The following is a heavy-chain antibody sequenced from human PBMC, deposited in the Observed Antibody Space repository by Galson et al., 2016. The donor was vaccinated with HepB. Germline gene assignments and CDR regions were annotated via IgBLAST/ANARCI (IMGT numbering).Heavy chain of an antibody. Sequence: SLRLSCAASGFIFSDYYMSWIRQAPGKGLEWVSYISSSSSYTNYADSVKGRFTISRDNAKNSLYLQMNSLRAEDTAVYYCARDREDYVWGSYRHYYFDYWGQGTLVTVSS. CDR1: GFIFSDYY. J-gene: IGHJ4*02. CDR3: ARDREDYVWGSYRHYYFDY. CDR2: ISSSSSYT. D-gene: IGHD3-16*02. V-gene: IGHV3-11*05.